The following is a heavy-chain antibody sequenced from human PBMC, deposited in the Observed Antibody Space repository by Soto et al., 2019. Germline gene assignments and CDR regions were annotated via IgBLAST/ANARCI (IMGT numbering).Heavy chain of an antibody. Sequence: VQLVESGGGVVQPGRSLRLSCAASGFTFSSYAMHWVRQAPGKGREWVAIIADDGSNKYYADSVKGRFTISRDNSRNPLYLQLSSVRAVDTAVYYCARVGGSSYYYDYGMDVWGQGTTVTVSS. CDR3: ARVGGSSYYYDYGMDV. V-gene: IGHV3-30-3*01. CDR2: IADDGSNK. D-gene: IGHD6-6*01. CDR1: GFTFSSYA. J-gene: IGHJ6*02.